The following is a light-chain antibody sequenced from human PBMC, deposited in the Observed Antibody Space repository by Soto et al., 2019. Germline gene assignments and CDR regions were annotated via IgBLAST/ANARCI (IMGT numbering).Light chain of an antibody. J-gene: IGLJ2*01. CDR1: SSNIGSNT. CDR2: NSF. CDR3: ATWDDSLNGVI. Sequence: QSVLSQPPSASGTPGQGVTMSCSGSSSNIGSNTVNWYQQSSGTAPKLLIYNSFQRPSGVPDRFAGSKSGTSASLAISGLQSEDEADYYCATWDDSLNGVIFGGGTKLTVL. V-gene: IGLV1-44*01.